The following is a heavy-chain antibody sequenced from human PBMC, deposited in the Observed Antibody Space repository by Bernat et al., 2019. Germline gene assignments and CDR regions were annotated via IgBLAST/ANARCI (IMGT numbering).Heavy chain of an antibody. CDR3: AREPGAHYDSSGYWHY. CDR1: GGTFSSYT. D-gene: IGHD3-22*01. J-gene: IGHJ4*02. V-gene: IGHV1-69*08. CDR2: IIPILGIA. Sequence: QVQLVQSGAEVKNPGSSVKVSCKASGGTFSSYTVSWVRQDPGQGLEWMGRIIPILGIANYAHEFQARVTITADKSTCTAYMELSSLRSDDTAVYYCAREPGAHYDSSGYWHYWGQGTLVTVSS.